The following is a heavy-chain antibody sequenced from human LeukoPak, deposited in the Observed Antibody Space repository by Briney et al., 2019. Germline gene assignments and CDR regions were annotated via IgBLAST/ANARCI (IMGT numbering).Heavy chain of an antibody. CDR2: INWNGGST. J-gene: IGHJ4*02. V-gene: IGHV3-20*04. D-gene: IGHD3-22*01. CDR1: GFTFDDYG. Sequence: PGGSLRLSCAASGFTFDDYGMSWVRQAPGKGLEWVSGINWNGGSTGYADSVKGRFTISRDNAKNSLYLQMNSLRAEDTALYYCARGAGSGYYYVLFDYWGQGTLVTVSS. CDR3: ARGAGSGYYYVLFDY.